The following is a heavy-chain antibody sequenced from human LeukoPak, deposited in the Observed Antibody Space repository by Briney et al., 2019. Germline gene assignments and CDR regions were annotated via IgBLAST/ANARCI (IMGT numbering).Heavy chain of an antibody. CDR1: GFTFRRYA. Sequence: PGGSLRLSCSASGFTFRRYAMHGVRQAPGKGLEWVAVISYDGSNKYYADSVKGRFTISRDNSKNTLYLQMNSLRAEDTAVYYCARDQFTVTTNYFDYWGQGTLVTVSS. CDR3: ARDQFTVTTNYFDY. V-gene: IGHV3-30-3*01. J-gene: IGHJ4*02. CDR2: ISYDGSNK. D-gene: IGHD4-17*01.